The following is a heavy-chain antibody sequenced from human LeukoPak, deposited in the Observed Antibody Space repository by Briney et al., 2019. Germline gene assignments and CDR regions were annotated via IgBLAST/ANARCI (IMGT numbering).Heavy chain of an antibody. CDR2: IYHSGST. CDR3: ARGSSLGRRPVLD. Sequence: PSQTLSLTCAVSGGSISSGGYSWSWIRQPPGKGLGWIGYIYHSGSTYYNPSLKRRVTISVDRSKNQFSLKLSSVTAADTAAYYCARGSSLGRRPVLDWGQGTLVNVSS. CDR1: GGSISSGGYS. V-gene: IGHV4-30-2*01. D-gene: IGHD3-16*01. J-gene: IGHJ4*02.